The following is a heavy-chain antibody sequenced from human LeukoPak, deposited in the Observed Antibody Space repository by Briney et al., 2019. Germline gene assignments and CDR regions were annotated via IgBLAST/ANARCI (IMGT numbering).Heavy chain of an antibody. D-gene: IGHD3-9*01. V-gene: IGHV3-23*01. CDR2: ISGSGGST. J-gene: IGHJ4*02. CDR1: GFTFSSYA. Sequence: PGGSLRLSCAASGFTFSSYAMSWVRQAPGKGLEWVSAISGSGGSTYYADSVKGRFTISRDNSKNTLYLQMNSLRAEDTAVYYCAKITHYDILTGDFDYWGQGTLVTVSS. CDR3: AKITHYDILTGDFDY.